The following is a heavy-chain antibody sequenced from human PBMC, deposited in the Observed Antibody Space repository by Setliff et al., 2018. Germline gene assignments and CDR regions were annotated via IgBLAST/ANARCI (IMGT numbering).Heavy chain of an antibody. J-gene: IGHJ4*02. CDR3: ARVGGLLVATMPFDY. V-gene: IGHV4-4*08. CDR1: GGSISPYF. Sequence: SETLSLTCTVSGGSISPYFWSWIRQSPGKQLEWIGNIFQSGITFYNPSLKSRVTISLDPSQNQFSLKLRSVTAADTAVYFCARVGGLLVATMPFDYWGPGTLVTVSS. CDR2: IFQSGIT. D-gene: IGHD5-12*01.